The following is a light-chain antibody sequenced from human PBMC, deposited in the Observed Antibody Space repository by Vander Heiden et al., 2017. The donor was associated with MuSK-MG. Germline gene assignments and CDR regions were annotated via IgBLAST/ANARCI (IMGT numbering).Light chain of an antibody. V-gene: IGKV1-12*01. CDR2: SAS. Sequence: DIQMTQSPSSVSASVGDRVTITCRASQDISTWLAWYQQKPGKAPKLLIYSASSLQSGVPSRFSGSGYGKDFTLTISSRQPEDFATYFCQQDNNFPPFTFGQGTKVDIK. CDR3: QQDNNFPPFT. CDR1: QDISTW. J-gene: IGKJ2*01.